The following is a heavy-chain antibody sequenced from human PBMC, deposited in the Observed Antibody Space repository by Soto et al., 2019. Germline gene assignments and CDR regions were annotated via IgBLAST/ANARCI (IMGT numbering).Heavy chain of an antibody. CDR3: ARKKQLENFEP. Sequence: QLQLQESGPGLVKPSETLSLTCTVSGGSISSSSYYWGWIRQPPGKGLEWIGSIYYSGSTYYNPSIKSRVTISVDTSKNQFSLKLSSVTAAYKAVYYCARKKQLENFEPWGHGTLVTVSS. D-gene: IGHD3-3*02. J-gene: IGHJ5*02. V-gene: IGHV4-39*01. CDR2: IYYSGST. CDR1: GGSISSSSYY.